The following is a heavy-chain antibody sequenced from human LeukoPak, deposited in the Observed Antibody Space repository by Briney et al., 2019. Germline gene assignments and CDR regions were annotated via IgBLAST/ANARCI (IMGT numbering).Heavy chain of an antibody. D-gene: IGHD6-19*01. J-gene: IGHJ5*02. CDR1: GGSFSGYY. CDR2: INHSGST. Sequence: SETLSLTCAVYGGSFSGYYWSWIRQPPGKGLEWIGEINHSGSTNYNPSLKSRVTISVDTSKNQFSLKLSSVTAADTAVYYCTRGGGSTSGWYNWFDPWGQGTLVTVSS. V-gene: IGHV4-34*01. CDR3: TRGGGSTSGWYNWFDP.